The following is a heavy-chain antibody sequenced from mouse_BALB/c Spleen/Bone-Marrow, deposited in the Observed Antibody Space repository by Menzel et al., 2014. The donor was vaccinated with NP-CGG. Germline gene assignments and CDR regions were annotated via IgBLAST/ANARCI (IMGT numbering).Heavy chain of an antibody. J-gene: IGHJ2*01. Sequence: QVQLQQSGPGLVQPSQSLSIPCTVSGFSLXTYGVHWVRQSPGKGLEWLGVIWKNGNTDYNAPFMSRLRITKDNSKSQVFFKMNSLEAGDTAIYYCAKNRGDGYFDYWGQGTTLTVSS. CDR3: AKNRGDGYFDY. V-gene: IGHV2-5*01. CDR1: GFSLXTYG. CDR2: IWKNGNT. D-gene: IGHD3-1*01.